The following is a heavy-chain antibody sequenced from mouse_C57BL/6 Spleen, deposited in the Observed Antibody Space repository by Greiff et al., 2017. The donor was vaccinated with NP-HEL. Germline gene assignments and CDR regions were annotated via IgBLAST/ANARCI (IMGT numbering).Heavy chain of an antibody. CDR2: ISSGSSTI. CDR3: ERPYYEYDGWFAY. CDR1: GFTFSDYG. J-gene: IGHJ3*01. V-gene: IGHV5-17*01. D-gene: IGHD2-4*01. Sequence: EVQLVESGGGLVKPGGSLKLSCAASGFTFSDYGMHWVRQAPEKGLEWVAYISSGSSTIYYADTVKGRFTISRDNAKNTLFLQMTSLRSEDTAMYYCERPYYEYDGWFAYWGKGTLVTVSA.